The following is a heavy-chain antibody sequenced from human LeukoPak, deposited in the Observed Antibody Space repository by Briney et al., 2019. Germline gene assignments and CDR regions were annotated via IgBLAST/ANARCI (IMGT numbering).Heavy chain of an antibody. D-gene: IGHD5-18*01. Sequence: PSETLSLTCTVSGYSISSGYYWGWIRQPPGKGLEGIGSIYHSGRTYYNSSLKSRVTISGDTSKNQFSLKLSSVTAADTAVYYCARVDEDTAMVTFDYWGQGTLVTVSS. V-gene: IGHV4-38-2*02. J-gene: IGHJ4*02. CDR3: ARVDEDTAMVTFDY. CDR2: IYHSGRT. CDR1: GYSISSGYY.